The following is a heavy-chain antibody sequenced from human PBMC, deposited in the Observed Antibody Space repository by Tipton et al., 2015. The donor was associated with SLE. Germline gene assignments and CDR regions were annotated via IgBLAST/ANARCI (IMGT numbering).Heavy chain of an antibody. CDR3: ARVSARGNYYGSGSWNDAFDI. J-gene: IGHJ3*02. CDR2: IYYSGST. V-gene: IGHV4-31*03. Sequence: TLSLTCTVSGGSISSGGYYWSWIRQHPGKGLEWIGYIYYSGSTYYNPPLKSRVTISVDTSKNQFSLKLSSVTAADTAVYYCARVSARGNYYGSGSWNDAFDIWGQGTMVTVSS. CDR1: GGSISSGGYY. D-gene: IGHD3-10*01.